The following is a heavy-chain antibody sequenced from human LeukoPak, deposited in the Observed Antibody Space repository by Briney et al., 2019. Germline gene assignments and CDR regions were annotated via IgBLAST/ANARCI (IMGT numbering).Heavy chain of an antibody. CDR1: GYSFCSHA. CDR3: GKATVGYSSGQKPAWPADF. J-gene: IGHJ4*02. V-gene: IGHV3-23*01. Sequence: GGGLRLSCEAPGYSFCSHAMYWVRQAPGKGLEWGAGIFRNGGRPHYADSVKGRFTISRDNPRNTVYLQINSLRDDDTAVYYCGKATVGYSSGQKPAWPADFWGQGTLVTVSS. D-gene: IGHD5-18*01. CDR2: IFRNGGRP.